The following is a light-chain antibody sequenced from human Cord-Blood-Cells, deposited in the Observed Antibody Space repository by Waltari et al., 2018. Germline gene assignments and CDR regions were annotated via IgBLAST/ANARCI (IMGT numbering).Light chain of an antibody. J-gene: IGLJ1*01. CDR1: SSDVGGYNY. CDR3: SSYTSSSTL. Sequence: QSALTQPASVSGSPGQSITISCTGTSSDVGGYNYVSWYQQHTGKAPKLMIYDVSNRPSGVSNRFSGSKSGNSASLTISWLQAEDEADYYFSSYTSSSTLFGTGTKVTVL. CDR2: DVS. V-gene: IGLV2-14*01.